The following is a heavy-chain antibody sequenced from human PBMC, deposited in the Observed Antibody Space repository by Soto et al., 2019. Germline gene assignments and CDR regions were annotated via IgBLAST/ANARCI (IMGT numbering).Heavy chain of an antibody. D-gene: IGHD4-17*01. Sequence: PGGPLRLSCAASGFAFRTYRLTGVRRAPGKGLEWVSYIHSGGRRIYYPDSVKRRFTISRDNAKNSLYLQMNSLRAEDTAVYYCARDGSTVTTNYHYAMDVWGQGTTVTVS. CDR3: ARDGSTVTTNYHYAMDV. CDR2: IHSGGRRI. V-gene: IGHV3-48*03. CDR1: GFAFRTYR. J-gene: IGHJ6*02.